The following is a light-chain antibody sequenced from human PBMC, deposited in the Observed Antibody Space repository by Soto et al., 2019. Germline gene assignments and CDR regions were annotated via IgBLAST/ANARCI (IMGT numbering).Light chain of an antibody. CDR3: QSYDSSLSGRYV. J-gene: IGLJ1*01. CDR2: GNS. CDR1: SSNIGAGYD. V-gene: IGLV1-40*01. Sequence: VLTQPPSVSGAPGQRVTISCTGSSSNIGAGYDVHWYQQLPGTAPKLLIYGNSNRPSGVPDRFSGSKSGTSASLAITGLQAEDEADYYCQSYDSSLSGRYVFGTGTKLTVL.